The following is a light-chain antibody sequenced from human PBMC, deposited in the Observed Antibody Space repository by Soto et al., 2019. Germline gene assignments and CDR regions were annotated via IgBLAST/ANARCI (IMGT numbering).Light chain of an antibody. CDR3: QSYDSSLSAYV. CDR2: GNT. J-gene: IGLJ1*01. CDR1: SSNIGAGYD. V-gene: IGLV1-40*01. Sequence: QSVLTQPPSVSGAPGRRVTISCTGNSSNIGAGYDVHWYRQFPGTAPKLLIYGNTNRPSGVPDRISGSKSGTSASLAVTGLRAEDEADYYCQSYDSSLSAYVFGAGTKVTVL.